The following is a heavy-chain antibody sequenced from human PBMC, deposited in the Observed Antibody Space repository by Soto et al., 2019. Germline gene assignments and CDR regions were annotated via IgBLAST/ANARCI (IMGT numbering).Heavy chain of an antibody. CDR1: GFIFTGYY. Sequence: QVQLVQSGAEVREAGASVKVSCKASGFIFTGYYIHWVRQAPGQGLEWMGWIKSNGGDPKYSQKFQDRVTMTRDTSMNTVYMELSRLRSDDTAVYYCARDERRYGEPPFDYWGQGTLVTVSS. V-gene: IGHV1-2*02. CDR2: IKSNGGDP. CDR3: ARDERRYGEPPFDY. J-gene: IGHJ4*02. D-gene: IGHD5-12*01.